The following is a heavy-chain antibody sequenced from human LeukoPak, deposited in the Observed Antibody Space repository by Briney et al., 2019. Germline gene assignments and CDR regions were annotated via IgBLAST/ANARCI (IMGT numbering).Heavy chain of an antibody. CDR1: GGSFSGYY. V-gene: IGHV4-34*01. CDR3: ARGHDSSGYADYYFDY. CDR2: INHSGST. Sequence: PSETLSLTCAVYGGSFSGYYWSWIRQPPGKGLEWIGEINHSGSTNYNPSLKSRVTISVDTSKNQFSLKLSSVTAADTAVYYCARGHDSSGYADYYFDYWGQGTLVTVSS. D-gene: IGHD3-22*01. J-gene: IGHJ4*02.